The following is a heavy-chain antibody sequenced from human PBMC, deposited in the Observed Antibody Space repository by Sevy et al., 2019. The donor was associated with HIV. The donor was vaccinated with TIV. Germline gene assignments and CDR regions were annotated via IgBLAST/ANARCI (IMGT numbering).Heavy chain of an antibody. CDR3: AREGCSKPHDY. CDR2: LSFACGRI. Sequence: GGSLRLSCVASGFTFSKYSMSWVRQTPGKGLEWVSTLSFACGRINYADSVKGRFTMSRDDSRNTFYLQMDSLRAEDTAIDYCAREGCSKPHDYWGQGTLVTVSS. D-gene: IGHD2-2*01. J-gene: IGHJ4*02. V-gene: IGHV3-23*01. CDR1: GFTFSKYS.